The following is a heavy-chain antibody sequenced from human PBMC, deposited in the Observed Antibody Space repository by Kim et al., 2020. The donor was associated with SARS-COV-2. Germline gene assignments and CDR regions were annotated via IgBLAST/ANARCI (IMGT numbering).Heavy chain of an antibody. Sequence: GGSLRLSCAASGFTFSSYAMHWVRKAPGKGLEWVAVITFDGSNKYDADFVKGRFTITRDNSKNTLYLQMNSLRAEDTAVYYCARDVGSSMDVWGQGATVTVSS. CDR3: ARDVGSSMDV. CDR1: GFTFSSYA. J-gene: IGHJ6*02. CDR2: ITFDGSNK. V-gene: IGHV3-30*04. D-gene: IGHD2-2*01.